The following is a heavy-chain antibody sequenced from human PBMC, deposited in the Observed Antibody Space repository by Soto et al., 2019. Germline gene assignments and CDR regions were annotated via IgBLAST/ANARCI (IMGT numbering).Heavy chain of an antibody. Sequence: QVQLVQSGAEVKKPGSSVKVSCKASGGTFSSYAISWVRQAPGQGLEWMGGIIPIFGTANYAQKFKCRVTITADESTSTAYMELSSLRSEDTAVYYCARAAVLVPAAMTNWFDPWGQGTLVTVSS. CDR2: IIPIFGTA. CDR1: GGTFSSYA. D-gene: IGHD2-2*01. CDR3: ARAAVLVPAAMTNWFDP. J-gene: IGHJ5*02. V-gene: IGHV1-69*12.